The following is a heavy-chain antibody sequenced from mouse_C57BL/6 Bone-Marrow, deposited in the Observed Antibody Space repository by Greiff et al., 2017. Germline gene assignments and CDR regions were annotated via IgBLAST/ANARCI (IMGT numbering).Heavy chain of an antibody. Sequence: QVQLQQPGAELVRPGTSVKLSCKASGYTFTSYWLHWVKQRPGQGLEWIGVIDPSDSYTNYNQKFKGKATLTVDTSSSTAYMQLSSLTSEDSAVYYCARAGVYYGSSLAWCAYWGQETLVTVSA. CDR3: ARAGVYYGSSLAWCAY. CDR2: IDPSDSYT. J-gene: IGHJ3*01. V-gene: IGHV1-59*01. D-gene: IGHD1-1*01. CDR1: GYTFTSYW.